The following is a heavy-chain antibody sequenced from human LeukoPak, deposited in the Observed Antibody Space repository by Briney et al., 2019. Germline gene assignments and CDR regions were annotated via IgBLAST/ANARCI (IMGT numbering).Heavy chain of an antibody. CDR1: GGSFSGYY. V-gene: IGHV4-34*01. J-gene: IGHJ6*02. CDR3: ARDPYYDSSSFGGMDV. D-gene: IGHD3-22*01. Sequence: SETLSLTCAVYGGSFSGYYWSWIRQPPGEGLEWIGEINHSGSTNYNPSLKSRVTISVDTSKNQFSLKLSSVTAADTAVYYCARDPYYDSSSFGGMDVWGQGTTVTVSS. CDR2: INHSGST.